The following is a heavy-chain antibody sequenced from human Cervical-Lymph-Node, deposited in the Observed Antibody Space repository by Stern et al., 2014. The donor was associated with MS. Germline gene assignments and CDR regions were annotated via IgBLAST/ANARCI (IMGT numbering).Heavy chain of an antibody. J-gene: IGHJ4*02. D-gene: IGHD3-22*01. Sequence: VQLVESGGGVVQPGWSLRLSCAASGFTFSRYGMHWVRQAPGKGLEWVGGTYYDGSNKYFADSVRGRFTISRDNSKNTLYLQMNSLRAEDTAVYYWARDLALGTTIVGRYGGQGTLVPVSS. CDR2: TYYDGSNK. V-gene: IGHV3-33*01. CDR1: GFTFSRYG. CDR3: ARDLALGTTIVGRY.